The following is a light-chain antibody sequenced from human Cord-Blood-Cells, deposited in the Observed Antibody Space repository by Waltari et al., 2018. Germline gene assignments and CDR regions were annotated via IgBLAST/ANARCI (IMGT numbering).Light chain of an antibody. CDR1: SSDVGSYNL. CDR2: EGS. CDR3: CSYAGSSTWV. Sequence: QSALTQPASVSGSPGQSITISRTGTSSDVGSYNLVSWYQQHPGKAPKLMIYEGSKRPSGVSKRFSGSKSGNTASLTISGLQAEDEADYYCCSYAGSSTWVFGGGTKLTVL. J-gene: IGLJ3*02. V-gene: IGLV2-23*01.